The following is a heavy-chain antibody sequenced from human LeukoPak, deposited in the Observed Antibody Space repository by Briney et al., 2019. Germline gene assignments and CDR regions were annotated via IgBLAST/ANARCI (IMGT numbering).Heavy chain of an antibody. CDR3: ARDGYNSRNLDY. V-gene: IGHV3-48*04. CDR1: GFTFSSYS. J-gene: IGHJ4*02. D-gene: IGHD5-24*01. Sequence: GGSLRLSCAASGFTFSSYSMNWVRQAPGKGLEWVSYISSSGSTIYYADSVKGRFTISRDNAKNSLYLQMNSLRAEDTAVYYCARDGYNSRNLDYWGQGTLVTVSS. CDR2: ISSSGSTI.